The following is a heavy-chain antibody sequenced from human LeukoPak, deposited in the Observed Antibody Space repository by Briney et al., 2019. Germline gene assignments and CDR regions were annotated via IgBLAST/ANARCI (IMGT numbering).Heavy chain of an antibody. CDR2: TYYRAKWYH. Sequence: SQALSLTCAICGGSVSRNSAAGNWIRQSPSRGLEGLGRTYYRAKWYHDYAVAGKSRITINQGASKNQFSLHLTSVTPEDTAVYYCARELRYFDWWEPMFAPWGKGTLVTLPS. J-gene: IGHJ5*02. D-gene: IGHD3-9*01. V-gene: IGHV6-1*01. CDR3: ARELRYFDWWEPMFAP. CDR1: GGSVSRNSAA.